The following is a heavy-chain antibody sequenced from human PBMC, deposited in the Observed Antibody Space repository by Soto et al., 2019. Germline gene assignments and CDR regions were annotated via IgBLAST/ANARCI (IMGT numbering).Heavy chain of an antibody. J-gene: IGHJ4*02. CDR3: VRDPRSVGGSYRPDY. D-gene: IGHD3-16*02. CDR2: INSDGSIT. CDR1: GFTFSRYW. V-gene: IGHV3-74*01. Sequence: EVQLVESGGGLVQPRGSLRLSCAASGFTFSRYWMHWVRQVPEQGLVWVSRINSDGSITNYAYVVKGRFTISRDNVKNTLYLQMNRLRAEDTAVYYCVRDPRSVGGSYRPDYWGQGTLVTVSS.